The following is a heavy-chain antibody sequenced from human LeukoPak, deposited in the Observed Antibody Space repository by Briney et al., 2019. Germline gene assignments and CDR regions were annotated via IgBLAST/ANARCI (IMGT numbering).Heavy chain of an antibody. V-gene: IGHV3-30*04. D-gene: IGHD4-23*01. CDR3: ARDWSTTVVTFDY. CDR1: GFTFSSYA. Sequence: GGSLRLSCAASGFTFSSYAIHWVRQTPGKGLEWVAFISYDGSSKSYADSVKGRFTISRDNSKNTLYLQMNSLRAEDTAVYYCARDWSTTVVTFDYWGQGTLVTVSS. J-gene: IGHJ4*02. CDR2: ISYDGSSK.